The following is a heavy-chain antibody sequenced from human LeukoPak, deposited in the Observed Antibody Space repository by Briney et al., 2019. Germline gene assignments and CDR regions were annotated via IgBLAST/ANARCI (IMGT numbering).Heavy chain of an antibody. CDR1: GGSFSGYY. Sequence: SETLSLTCAVYGGSFSGYYWSWIRQPPGKGLEWIGEINHSGSTNHNPSLKSRVTISVDTSKNQFSLKLSSVTAADTAVYYCARGLTAMVPVHAFDIWGQGTMVTVSS. D-gene: IGHD5-18*01. CDR3: ARGLTAMVPVHAFDI. J-gene: IGHJ3*02. CDR2: INHSGST. V-gene: IGHV4-34*01.